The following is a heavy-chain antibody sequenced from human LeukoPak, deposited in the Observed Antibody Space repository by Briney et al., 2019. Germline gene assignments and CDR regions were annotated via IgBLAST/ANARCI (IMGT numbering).Heavy chain of an antibody. D-gene: IGHD3-10*01. CDR3: ARAVRGVITFDY. Sequence: PGGSLRLSCAASGFTFSSYAMSWVRQAPGKGLEWVSDINGSGGSTYYADSVKGRFTISRDNSKNTLYLQMNSLRAEDTAVYYCARAVRGVITFDYWGQGTLVTVSS. J-gene: IGHJ4*02. V-gene: IGHV3-23*01. CDR1: GFTFSSYA. CDR2: INGSGGST.